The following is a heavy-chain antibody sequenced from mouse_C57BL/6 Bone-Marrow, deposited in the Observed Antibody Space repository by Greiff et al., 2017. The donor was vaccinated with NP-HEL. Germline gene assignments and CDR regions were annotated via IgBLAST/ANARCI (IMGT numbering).Heavy chain of an antibody. CDR3: TRDPPYYYGSSYWYFDV. CDR2: ISSGGDYI. Sequence: DVKLVESGEGLVKPGGSLKLSCAASGFTFSSYAMSWVRQTPEKRLEWVAYISSGGDYIYYADTVKGRFTISRDNARNTLYLQMSSLKSEDTAMYYCTRDPPYYYGSSYWYFDVWGTGTTVTVSS. J-gene: IGHJ1*03. D-gene: IGHD1-1*01. CDR1: GFTFSSYA. V-gene: IGHV5-9-1*02.